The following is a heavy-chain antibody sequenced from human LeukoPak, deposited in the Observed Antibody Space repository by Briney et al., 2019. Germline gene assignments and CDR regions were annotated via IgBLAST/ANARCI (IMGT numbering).Heavy chain of an antibody. J-gene: IGHJ4*02. D-gene: IGHD6-6*01. CDR1: GGSFSGYY. V-gene: IGHV4-34*01. Sequence: PSETLSLTCAVYGGSFSGYYWSWSRHPPRKRVEWIGEINHSGSTNYNPSLKSRVTISVDTSKNQFSLKLSSVTAADTAVYYCASRNAYSSSSDYWGQGTLVTVSS. CDR3: ASRNAYSSSSDY. CDR2: INHSGST.